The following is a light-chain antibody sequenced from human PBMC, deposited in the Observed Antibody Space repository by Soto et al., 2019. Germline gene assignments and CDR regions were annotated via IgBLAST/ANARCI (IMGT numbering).Light chain of an antibody. CDR1: QSVSSSY. CDR2: GAS. Sequence: EIVLTQSPGTLSLSPGERATLSCRASQSVSSSYLAWYQQKPGQAPRLIIHGASSRATGIPDRFSGSGSGTDFTLTISRLEPEDFAVYYCQQYGNSPQTFGQGTKVDI. J-gene: IGKJ1*01. V-gene: IGKV3-20*01. CDR3: QQYGNSPQT.